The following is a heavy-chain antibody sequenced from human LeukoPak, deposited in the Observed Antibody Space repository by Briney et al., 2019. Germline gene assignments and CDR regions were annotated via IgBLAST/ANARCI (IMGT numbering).Heavy chain of an antibody. CDR2: IYHSGST. Sequence: SETLPLTCTVSGGSISSGGYYWSWIRQPPGKGLEWIGYIYHSGSTYYNPSLKSRVTISVDRSKNQFSLKLSSVTAADTAVYYCARDSQFRKIIDYWGQGTLVTVSS. V-gene: IGHV4-30-2*01. D-gene: IGHD2-21*01. CDR1: GGSISSGGYY. CDR3: ARDSQFRKIIDY. J-gene: IGHJ4*02.